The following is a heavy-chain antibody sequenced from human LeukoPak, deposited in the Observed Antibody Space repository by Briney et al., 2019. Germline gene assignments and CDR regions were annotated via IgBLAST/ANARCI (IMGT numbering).Heavy chain of an antibody. V-gene: IGHV4-59*01. D-gene: IGHD3-10*01. Sequence: SETLSLTCTVSGGSISSYYWSWIRQPSGKVLEWIGYIYYSGSTNYNPSLKSRVTISVDTSKNQFSLKLSSVTAADTAVYYCARRYYYGSGSFFFDYWGQGTLVTVSS. CDR1: GGSISSYY. CDR2: IYYSGST. CDR3: ARRYYYGSGSFFFDY. J-gene: IGHJ4*02.